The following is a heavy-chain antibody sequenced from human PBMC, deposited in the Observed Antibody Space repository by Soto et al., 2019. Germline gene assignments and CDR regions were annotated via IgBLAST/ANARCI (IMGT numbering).Heavy chain of an antibody. CDR3: ARAHYGDYGYGMDV. CDR1: GGSISSGGYS. V-gene: IGHV4-30-2*01. CDR2: IFHSGSP. J-gene: IGHJ6*02. Sequence: QLQLQESGSGLVKPSQTLSLTCAVSGGSISSGGYSWSWIRQPPGKGLEWIGYIFHSGSPYYNPSLKMRVTTSVDRSKNQFSLKLSSVTAADTAVYYCARAHYGDYGYGMDVWGQGTTVTVSS. D-gene: IGHD4-17*01.